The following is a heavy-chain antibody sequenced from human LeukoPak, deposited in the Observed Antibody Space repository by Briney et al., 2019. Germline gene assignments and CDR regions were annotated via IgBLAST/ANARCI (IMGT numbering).Heavy chain of an antibody. Sequence: SETLSLTCAVYGGSFSVYYWSWIRQPPGKGLEWIGEINHSGSTNYNPSLKSRATISVDTSKNQFSLKLSSVTAADTAVYYCERELRAAAARYGANWFDPWGQGTLVTVSS. CDR2: INHSGST. J-gene: IGHJ5*02. V-gene: IGHV4-34*01. CDR1: GGSFSVYY. CDR3: ERELRAAAARYGANWFDP. D-gene: IGHD6-13*01.